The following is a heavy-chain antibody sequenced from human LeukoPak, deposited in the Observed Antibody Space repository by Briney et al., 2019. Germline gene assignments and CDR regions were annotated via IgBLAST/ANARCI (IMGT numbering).Heavy chain of an antibody. CDR3: AKDRCYSSSWYGNFGY. Sequence: GGALRLSCAASRFTFSSYGMHGVRQAPGKGREWVAVISYDGSNKYYADSVKGRFTISRDNSKNTLYLQINKLTDEDTAVYYCAKDRCYSSSWYGNFGYWGQGTLVTVSS. CDR2: ISYDGSNK. CDR1: RFTFSSYG. J-gene: IGHJ4*02. D-gene: IGHD6-13*01. V-gene: IGHV3-30*18.